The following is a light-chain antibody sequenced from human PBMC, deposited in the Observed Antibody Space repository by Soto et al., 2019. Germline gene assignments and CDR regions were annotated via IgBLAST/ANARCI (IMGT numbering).Light chain of an antibody. J-gene: IGKJ1*01. V-gene: IGKV1-17*01. Sequence: DIQMTQSPSSLSAYVGDRVTITCRASQGIRNELGWYQQKPGRAPKRLIYDASSLQSGVPSRFSGSRFGTEFTFTITSLQPEDFATYYCLQHYNYPWTFGQGTKVEIK. CDR1: QGIRNE. CDR2: DAS. CDR3: LQHYNYPWT.